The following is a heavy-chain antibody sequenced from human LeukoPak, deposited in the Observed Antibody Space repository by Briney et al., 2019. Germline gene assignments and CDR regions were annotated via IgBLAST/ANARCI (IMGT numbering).Heavy chain of an antibody. J-gene: IGHJ4*02. D-gene: IGHD3-3*01. Sequence: PGGSLRLSCAASGFTFSDYSMNWVRQAPGKGLEWVSSISSSSSYIYYAESMKGRLTISRDNAKNSLFLQMNSLRAEDTAVYYRARDDLPYDFWSGYAGIAYWGQGTLVTVSS. CDR1: GFTFSDYS. CDR3: ARDDLPYDFWSGYAGIAY. CDR2: ISSSSSYI. V-gene: IGHV3-21*01.